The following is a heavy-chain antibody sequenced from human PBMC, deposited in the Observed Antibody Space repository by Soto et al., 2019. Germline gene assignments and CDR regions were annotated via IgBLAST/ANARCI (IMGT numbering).Heavy chain of an antibody. CDR3: ARADCTGAYCYSWPFNYGVDV. CDR1: GFTFNTYG. J-gene: IGHJ6*02. D-gene: IGHD2-15*01. V-gene: IGHV3-33*08. Sequence: PGGPWRLSCTTSGFTFNTYGMHWVRQAPGKGLEWVAIIWYDGSNKYYADSVKGRFTISRDNSKNTLYLQMNSLGAEDTALYYCARADCTGAYCYSWPFNYGVDVWGQGTTVTVSS. CDR2: IWYDGSNK.